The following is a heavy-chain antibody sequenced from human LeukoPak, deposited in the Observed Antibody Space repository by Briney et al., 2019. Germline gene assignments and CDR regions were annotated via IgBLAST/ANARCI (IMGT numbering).Heavy chain of an antibody. D-gene: IGHD1-26*01. Sequence: GASVKVSCKASGGTFSSYAISWVRQAPGQGLEWMGGIIPIFGTANYAQKFQGRVTITADKSTSTAYMELSSLRSEDTAVYYCARSPWGYYYYYMDVWGKGTTVTVSS. CDR1: GGTFSSYA. J-gene: IGHJ6*03. V-gene: IGHV1-69*06. CDR3: ARSPWGYYYYYMDV. CDR2: IIPIFGTA.